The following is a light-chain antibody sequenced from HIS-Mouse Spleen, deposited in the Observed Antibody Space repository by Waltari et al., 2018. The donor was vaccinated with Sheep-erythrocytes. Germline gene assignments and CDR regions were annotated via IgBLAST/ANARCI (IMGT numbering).Light chain of an antibody. CDR3: QQRSNWLT. J-gene: IGKJ4*01. CDR1: QSVSSY. CDR2: DAS. V-gene: IGKV3-11*01. Sequence: EIVFTQSPATLSLSPGESATLSCRTSQSVSSYLDWYQQKPGQAPRLLIYDASNRATGIPARFSVSGSGTDFTLTISSLEPEDFAVYYCQQRSNWLTFGGGTKVEIK.